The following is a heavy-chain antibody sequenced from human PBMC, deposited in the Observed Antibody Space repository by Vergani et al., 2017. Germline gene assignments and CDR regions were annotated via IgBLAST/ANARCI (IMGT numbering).Heavy chain of an antibody. J-gene: IGHJ3*02. CDR1: GYSISRGYY. D-gene: IGHD3-16*01. CDR2: VFHSGSA. Sequence: QVQLQESGPGLVKPSETLSLTCSVSGYSISRGYYWGWIRQPPGKGLEWIATVFHSGSAYYNPSLRRRVTISVETSKNQFSLRLTTQTAADTAVYYCARQFWVSQGVGAFETWGRGTEVSVSS. V-gene: IGHV4-38-2*02. CDR3: ARQFWVSQGVGAFET.